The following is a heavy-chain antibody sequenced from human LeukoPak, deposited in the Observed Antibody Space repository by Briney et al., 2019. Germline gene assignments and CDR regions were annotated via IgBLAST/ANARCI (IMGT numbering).Heavy chain of an antibody. CDR2: ISGSGGST. CDR3: AKEIVEVPAAPSYFDY. D-gene: IGHD2-2*01. CDR1: GFTFSSYA. Sequence: PGGSLRLSCAASGFTFSSYAMSWVRQAPGKGLEWVSAISGSGGSTYYADSVKGRFTISRDNSKNTLYLQMNSLRAEDTAVYYCAKEIVEVPAAPSYFDYWGQGTLVTVSS. V-gene: IGHV3-23*01. J-gene: IGHJ4*02.